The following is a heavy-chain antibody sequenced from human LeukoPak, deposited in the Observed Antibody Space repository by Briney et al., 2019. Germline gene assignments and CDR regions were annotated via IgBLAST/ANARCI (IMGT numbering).Heavy chain of an antibody. D-gene: IGHD3-3*01. Sequence: ASVKVSCKACGYTFTGYYMHWVRQAPGQGLEWMGWINPNSGGTNYAQKFQGRVTMTRDTSISTAYMELSRLRSDDTAVYYCARVLVVLRFLEWLPQGFDYWGQGTLVTVSS. CDR2: INPNSGGT. CDR3: ARVLVVLRFLEWLPQGFDY. J-gene: IGHJ4*02. CDR1: GYTFTGYY. V-gene: IGHV1-2*02.